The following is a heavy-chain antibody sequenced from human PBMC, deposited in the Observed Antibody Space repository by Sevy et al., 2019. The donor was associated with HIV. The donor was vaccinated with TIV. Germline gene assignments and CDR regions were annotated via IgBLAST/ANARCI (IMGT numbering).Heavy chain of an antibody. CDR1: GFTFSSYA. Sequence: GGSLRLSCAASGFTFSSYAMSWVRQAPGKGLEWVSAISGSGGSTYYADTVKGRFTISRDNSKNTLYLQMNSLRAEDTAVYSCANGYNYYYYGMDVWGQGTTVTVSS. D-gene: IGHD5-12*01. J-gene: IGHJ6*02. CDR3: ANGYNYYYYGMDV. CDR2: ISGSGGST. V-gene: IGHV3-23*01.